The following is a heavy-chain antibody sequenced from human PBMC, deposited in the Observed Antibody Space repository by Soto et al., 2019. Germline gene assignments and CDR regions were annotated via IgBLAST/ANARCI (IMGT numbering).Heavy chain of an antibody. CDR2: IKQDGSEK. Sequence: GGSLRLSCAASGFTFSDYAMHWVRQAPGKGLEWVANIKQDGSEKYYVDSVKGRFTISRDNAKNSLFLQMNSLRAEDTAVYYCARGRGAAADYFDFWGQGTLVTVSS. CDR1: GFTFSDYA. D-gene: IGHD6-13*01. J-gene: IGHJ4*02. V-gene: IGHV3-7*03. CDR3: ARGRGAAADYFDF.